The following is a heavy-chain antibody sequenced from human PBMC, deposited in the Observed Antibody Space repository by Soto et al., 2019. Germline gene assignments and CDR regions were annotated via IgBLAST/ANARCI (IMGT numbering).Heavy chain of an antibody. Sequence: QVQLQESGPGLVKTSETLSLTYTVSGGSISNYYWSWIRQHAGRGLEWIGRIYSSGSTNYNPSLKSRVTMSIDTSKNQFSLKLTSVTAADTAVYYCARDLSSPRLFDYWGQGTLVTVSS. J-gene: IGHJ4*02. CDR1: GGSISNYY. V-gene: IGHV4-4*07. D-gene: IGHD6-13*01. CDR2: IYSSGST. CDR3: ARDLSSPRLFDY.